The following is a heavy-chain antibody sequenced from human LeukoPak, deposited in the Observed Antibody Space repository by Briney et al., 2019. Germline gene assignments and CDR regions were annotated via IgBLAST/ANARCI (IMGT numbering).Heavy chain of an antibody. V-gene: IGHV3-7*04. CDR1: GLTFSSYW. D-gene: IGHD3-22*01. CDR2: IKQDGSDK. CDR3: ARDPYDNSWRLCYFDY. J-gene: IGHJ4*02. Sequence: GGSLRLSCAASGLTFSSYWMSWVRQAPGKGLEWVANIKQDGSDKYYVDSVKGRFTISRDNAKNSLYLQMNSLRAEDTAVYYCARDPYDNSWRLCYFDYWGQGNLVTASS.